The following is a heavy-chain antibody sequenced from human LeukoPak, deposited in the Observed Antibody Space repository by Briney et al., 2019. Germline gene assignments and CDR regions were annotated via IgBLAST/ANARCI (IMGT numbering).Heavy chain of an antibody. CDR3: AKGGLGYCSSTSCYLDP. CDR1: GFTFSSYA. V-gene: IGHV3-23*01. Sequence: PGGSLRLSCAASGFTFSSYAMSWVRQAPGKGLEWVSAISGSGGSTYYADSVKGRFTISRDNSKNTLYLQMNSLRAEDTAVYYCAKGGLGYCSSTSCYLDPWGQGTLVTVSS. D-gene: IGHD2-2*01. J-gene: IGHJ5*02. CDR2: ISGSGGST.